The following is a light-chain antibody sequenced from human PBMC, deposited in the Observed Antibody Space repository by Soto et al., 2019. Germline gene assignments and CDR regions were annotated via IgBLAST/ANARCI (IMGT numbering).Light chain of an antibody. CDR3: QQHGSSPPYTFGPYT. CDR2: GAY. CDR1: QTVNSRY. V-gene: IGKV3-20*01. Sequence: TVLTQSPGTLSLSPGERATLSCRASQTVNSRYLAWYQQKPGQAPRRLIYGAYNRATGIPDRFSGSGSGTDFTLTISRLEPEDFAVYYCQQHGSSPPYTFGPYTFGQGTKLEIK. J-gene: IGKJ2*01.